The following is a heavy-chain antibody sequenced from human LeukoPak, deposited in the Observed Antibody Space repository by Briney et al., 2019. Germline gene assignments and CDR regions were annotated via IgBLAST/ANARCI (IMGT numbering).Heavy chain of an antibody. CDR2: ISSSSSTI. D-gene: IGHD3-22*01. CDR3: ARGSTYYDSSGQVPFDY. CDR1: GFTFSTYS. Sequence: GGSLRLSCAASGFTFSTYSMNWVRQAPGKGLEWVSYISSSSSTIYYADSVKGRSTISRDNAKNSLYLQMNSLRAEDTAVYYCARGSTYYDSSGQVPFDYWGQGTLVTVSS. V-gene: IGHV3-48*01. J-gene: IGHJ4*02.